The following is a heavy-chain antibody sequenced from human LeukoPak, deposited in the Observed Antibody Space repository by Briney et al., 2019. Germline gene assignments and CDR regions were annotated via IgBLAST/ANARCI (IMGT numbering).Heavy chain of an antibody. CDR2: IQYDRSNE. V-gene: IGHV3-30*02. CDR1: GFTFSSYG. D-gene: IGHD3-10*01. CDR3: ARDRMGGYYGSGSH. Sequence: GGSLRLSCAASGFTFSSYGMHWVRQAPGKGLEWVAYIQYDRSNEQYAHSVKGRFRISRDNSKNILYLQMNSLRAEDTAVYYCARDRMGGYYGSGSHWGQGTLVTVSS. J-gene: IGHJ4*02.